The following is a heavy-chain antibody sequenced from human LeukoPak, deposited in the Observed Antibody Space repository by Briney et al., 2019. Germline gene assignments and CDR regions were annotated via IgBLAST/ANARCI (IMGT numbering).Heavy chain of an antibody. Sequence: GGSLRLSCAAPGFTFSSYWMHWVRQAPGKGLVWVSRINNDGRTTTYADSVKGRFTISRDNAKNTLYLQMNSLRAEDTAVYYCAKANGITGTTYWYFDLWGRGTLVTVSS. CDR2: INNDGRTT. CDR3: AKANGITGTTYWYFDL. CDR1: GFTFSSYW. D-gene: IGHD1-7*01. V-gene: IGHV3-74*03. J-gene: IGHJ2*01.